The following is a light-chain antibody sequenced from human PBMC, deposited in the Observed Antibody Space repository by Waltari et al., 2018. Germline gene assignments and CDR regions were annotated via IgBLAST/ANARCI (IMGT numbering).Light chain of an antibody. CDR1: QSVGTY. Sequence: EIVLSQSPATLSSSPGDTATLSCRASQSVGTYLAWYQQRPGQAPRLLIYDASNRATGIPARFRGSGSGTDFTLTISSLEAEDFAVYYCQQRSNWTPHTFGQGARLEIK. J-gene: IGKJ2*01. CDR2: DAS. V-gene: IGKV3-11*01. CDR3: QQRSNWTPHT.